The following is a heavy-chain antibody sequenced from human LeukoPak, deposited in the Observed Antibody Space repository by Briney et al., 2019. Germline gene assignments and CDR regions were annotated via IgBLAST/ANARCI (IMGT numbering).Heavy chain of an antibody. D-gene: IGHD3-10*01. Sequence: PSETLSLTCTVSGGSISSSSYYWGWIRQPPGKGLEWIGSIYYSGSTYYNPSLKSRVTISVDTSKNRFSLKLSSVTAADTAVYYCARGGILWFGELLLREFDYWGQGTVVTVSS. CDR2: IYYSGST. CDR3: ARGGILWFGELLLREFDY. CDR1: GGSISSSSYY. V-gene: IGHV4-39*07. J-gene: IGHJ4*02.